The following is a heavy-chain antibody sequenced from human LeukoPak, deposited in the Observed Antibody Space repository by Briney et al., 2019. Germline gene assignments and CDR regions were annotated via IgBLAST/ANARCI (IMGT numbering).Heavy chain of an antibody. J-gene: IGHJ4*02. D-gene: IGHD3-22*01. CDR1: GGSISSYY. CDR3: ARHLFPTYYYDSSGYDY. V-gene: IGHV4-59*08. Sequence: PSETLSLTCTVSGGSISSYYWSWIRQPPGKGLEWIGYIYYSGSTNYNPSLKSRVTISVDTSKNQLSLKLSSVTAADTAVYYCARHLFPTYYYDSSGYDYWGRGTLVTVSS. CDR2: IYYSGST.